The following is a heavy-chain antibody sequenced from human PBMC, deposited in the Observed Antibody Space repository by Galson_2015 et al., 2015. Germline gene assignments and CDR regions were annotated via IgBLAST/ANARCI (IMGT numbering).Heavy chain of an antibody. D-gene: IGHD3-10*01. V-gene: IGHV3-48*02. Sequence: SLRLSCAASGFTFSSYSMNWVRQAPGKGLEWVSYITSSSSTIYYADSVKGRFTISRDNAKNSLYLQMNSLRDEDTAVYYCAGFSSMIRGVDVFDIWGQGTMVTVSS. CDR3: AGFSSMIRGVDVFDI. CDR1: GFTFSSYS. CDR2: ITSSSSTI. J-gene: IGHJ3*02.